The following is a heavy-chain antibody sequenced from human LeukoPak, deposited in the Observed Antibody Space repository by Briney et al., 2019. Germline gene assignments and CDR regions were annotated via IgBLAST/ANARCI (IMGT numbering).Heavy chain of an antibody. CDR1: GFTFSDYY. V-gene: IGHV3-11*01. CDR2: ISSSGSTI. Sequence: GGSLRLSCAASGFTFSDYYMSWIRQAPGKGLEWVSYISSSGSTIYYADSVKGRFTISRDNAKNSLHLQVNSLRAEDTAVYYCARGRYCSGGSCYYFDSWGQGTLVTVSS. J-gene: IGHJ4*02. D-gene: IGHD2-15*01. CDR3: ARGRYCSGGSCYYFDS.